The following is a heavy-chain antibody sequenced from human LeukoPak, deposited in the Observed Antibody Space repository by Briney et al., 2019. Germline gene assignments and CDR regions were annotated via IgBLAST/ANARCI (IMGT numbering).Heavy chain of an antibody. J-gene: IGHJ4*02. V-gene: IGHV3-30*04. CDR2: ISLDGSNK. CDR1: RFTFSSYA. CDR3: ARAGVGAIYYFDY. D-gene: IGHD1-26*01. Sequence: PGRSLRLSCAASRFTFSSYAMHWVRQAPGKGLEWVAVISLDGSNKYYADSVKGRFTISRDNSKNTLYLQMNSLRAEDTAVYCCARAGVGAIYYFDYWGQGTLVTVSS.